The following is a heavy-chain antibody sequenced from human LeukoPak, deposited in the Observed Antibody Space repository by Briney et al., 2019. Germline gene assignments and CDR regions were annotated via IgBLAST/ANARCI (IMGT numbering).Heavy chain of an antibody. CDR3: AELGITMIGGV. CDR1: GFTFSSYE. J-gene: IGHJ6*04. Sequence: TGGSLRLSCAASGFTFSSYEMNWVRQAPGKGLECVSYISSGGSTIYYADSVKGRFTISIHNAKNSLYLQMNSPRAEDTAVYYCAELGITMIGGVWGKGTTVTISS. V-gene: IGHV3-48*03. D-gene: IGHD3-10*02. CDR2: ISSGGSTI.